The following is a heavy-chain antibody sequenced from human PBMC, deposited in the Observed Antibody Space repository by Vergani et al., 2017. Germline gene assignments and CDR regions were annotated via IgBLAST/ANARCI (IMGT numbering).Heavy chain of an antibody. D-gene: IGHD6-6*01. V-gene: IGHV3-13*01. Sequence: EVQLVESGGGLVQPGGSLRLSCAASGFTFSSYDMHWVRQATGKGLEWVSAIGTAGDTYYPGSVKGRFTISRENAKNSLYLQMNSLRAGDTAVYYCARAHIAARPRDYYYYMDVWGKGP. J-gene: IGHJ6*03. CDR3: ARAHIAARPRDYYYYMDV. CDR2: IGTAGDT. CDR1: GFTFSSYD.